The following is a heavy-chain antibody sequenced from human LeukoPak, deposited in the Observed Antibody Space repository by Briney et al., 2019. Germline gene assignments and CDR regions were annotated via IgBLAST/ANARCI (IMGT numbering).Heavy chain of an antibody. CDR3: AKDVGAKAYYFDY. V-gene: IGHV3-30*18. J-gene: IGHJ4*02. CDR2: ISYDGSNK. CDR1: GFTFSSYA. Sequence: PGGSLRLSCAASGFTFSSYAMSWVRQAPGKGLEWVAVISYDGSNKYYADSVKGRFTISRDNSKNTLYLQMNSLRAEDTAVYYCAKDVGAKAYYFDYWGQGTLVTVSS. D-gene: IGHD1-26*01.